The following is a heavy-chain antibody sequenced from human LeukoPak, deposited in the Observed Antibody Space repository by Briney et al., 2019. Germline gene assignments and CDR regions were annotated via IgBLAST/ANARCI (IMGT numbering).Heavy chain of an antibody. CDR3: ARETVSSGDFLD. CDR2: IFPIFGAP. V-gene: IGHV1-69*01. CDR1: GGTFCSYA. D-gene: IGHD6-19*01. Sequence: ASVKLSCKASGGTFCSYAISWVRHAPAQGLEWMGGIFPIFGAPNYAQKFQGRVTTTADESTSTAYMELSSLRSEDTAVYYCARETVSSGDFLDWGQGTLVTVSS. J-gene: IGHJ1*01.